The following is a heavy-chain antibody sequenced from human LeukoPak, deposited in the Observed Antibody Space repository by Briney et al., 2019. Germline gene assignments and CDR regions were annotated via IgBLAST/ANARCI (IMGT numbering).Heavy chain of an antibody. CDR1: GFTFSSYW. CDR2: IKQDGSDK. V-gene: IGHV3-7*05. J-gene: IGHJ4*02. Sequence: RGSLRLSCAASGFTFSSYWMSWVRQAPGKGLEWVANIKQDGSDKYYVDSVKGRFTISRDNAKNSLYLQMNSLRAEDTAVYYCARSLGYCSAGSCFPFDYWGQGTLVTVSS. CDR3: ARSLGYCSAGSCFPFDY. D-gene: IGHD2-15*01.